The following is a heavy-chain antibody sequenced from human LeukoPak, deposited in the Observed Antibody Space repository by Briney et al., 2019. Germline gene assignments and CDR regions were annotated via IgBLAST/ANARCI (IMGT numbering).Heavy chain of an antibody. V-gene: IGHV6-1*01. D-gene: IGHD3/OR15-3a*01. CDR2: TYYRSKWYN. CDR3: ARDSCYDLRNAFDI. Sequence: SQTLSLTCAISVDSLSSNSAAWNWIRHSPSRGLEWLGRTYYRSKWYNDYAVSVKSRIAIKPDTSKNQYSLQLNSVTPEDTAGYYCARDSCYDLRNAFDIWGQGTMVTVSS. CDR1: VDSLSSNSAA. J-gene: IGHJ3*02.